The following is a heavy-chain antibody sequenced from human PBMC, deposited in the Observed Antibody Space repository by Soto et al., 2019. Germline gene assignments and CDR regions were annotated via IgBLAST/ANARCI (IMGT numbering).Heavy chain of an antibody. CDR1: GFSVSSDY. CDR3: TRAGSDPRNFCISNYYAMDV. V-gene: IGHV3-53*01. J-gene: IGHJ6*02. D-gene: IGHD3-3*01. CDR2: IFSGGDT. Sequence: GGSLRISCAASGFSVSSDYMSWVRQAPGKGLEWVSLIFSGGDTYSADSVNVQFTITIDISSNTSSLHVTSLRADDTDIYYCTRAGSDPRNFCISNYYAMDVWGRGTTVTVSS.